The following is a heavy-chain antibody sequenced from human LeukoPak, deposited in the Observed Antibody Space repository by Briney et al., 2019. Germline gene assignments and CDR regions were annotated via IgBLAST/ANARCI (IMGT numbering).Heavy chain of an antibody. CDR3: AKLGSLDY. Sequence: PGGSLRLSCSASGFSFSNYAMYWVRQAPGKGLEYVSAISSNGGSTNYADSVKGRFTISRDNSKNTLYLQMSSLRTEDTAVYYCAKLGSLDYWGQGTLVTVSS. J-gene: IGHJ4*02. D-gene: IGHD5-12*01. V-gene: IGHV3-64D*06. CDR2: ISSNGGST. CDR1: GFSFSNYA.